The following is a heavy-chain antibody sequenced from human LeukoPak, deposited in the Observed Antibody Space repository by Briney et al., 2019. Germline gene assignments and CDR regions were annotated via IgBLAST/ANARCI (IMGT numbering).Heavy chain of an antibody. Sequence: PSETLSLTCTVPDGSISGYYWSWIRQPPGKGLERIGYINYVGGTNYNPSLRSRVTFSRDTSKNQFSLKLRSVTAADTAVYFCARLGYGSGTPYYYFYMDDWGTGTTVTVSS. V-gene: IGHV4-59*01. J-gene: IGHJ6*03. CDR2: INYVGGT. D-gene: IGHD3-10*01. CDR1: DGSISGYY. CDR3: ARLGYGSGTPYYYFYMDD.